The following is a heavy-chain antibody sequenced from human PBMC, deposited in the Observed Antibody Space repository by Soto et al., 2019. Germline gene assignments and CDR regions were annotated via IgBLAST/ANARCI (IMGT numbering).Heavy chain of an antibody. CDR3: ARHRIAAAGFDY. V-gene: IGHV4-59*01. D-gene: IGHD6-13*01. CDR2: IYYSGST. Sequence: PSETLPLTCTVSGGSISSYYWSWIRQPPGKGLEWIGYIYYSGSTNYNPSLKSRVTISVDTSKNQFSLKLSSVTAADTAVYYCARHRIAAAGFDYWGQGTLVTVSS. J-gene: IGHJ4*02. CDR1: GGSISSYY.